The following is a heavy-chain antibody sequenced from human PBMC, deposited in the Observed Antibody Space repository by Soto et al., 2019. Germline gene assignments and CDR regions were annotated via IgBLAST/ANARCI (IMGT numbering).Heavy chain of an antibody. V-gene: IGHV3-23*01. J-gene: IGHJ4*02. CDR1: GFSFSSYA. CDR2: ISGSDGKT. D-gene: IGHD1-26*01. CDR3: ARWSFPDC. Sequence: EVQLLESGGGLVRPGGSLRLSCAASGFSFSSYALSWVRQAPGKGLEWVSTISGSDGKTYYADSVKGRFSISRDTSKDTLYLQMKSLRVEDPDVYYCARWSFPDCRGQRTRVTVS.